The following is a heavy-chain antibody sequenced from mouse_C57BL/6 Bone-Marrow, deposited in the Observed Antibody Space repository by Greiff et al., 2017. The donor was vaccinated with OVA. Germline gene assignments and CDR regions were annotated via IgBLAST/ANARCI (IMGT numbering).Heavy chain of an antibody. CDR2: IDPEDGDT. Sequence: DVKLQESGAELVRPGASVKLSCTASGFNIKDYYMHWVKQRPEQGLEWIGRIDPEDGDTEYAPKFQGKATMTADTSSNTAYLQLSSLTSEDTAVYYCTIHYYGRWFAYWGQGTLVTVSA. J-gene: IGHJ3*01. CDR3: TIHYYGRWFAY. D-gene: IGHD1-1*01. V-gene: IGHV14-1*01. CDR1: GFNIKDYY.